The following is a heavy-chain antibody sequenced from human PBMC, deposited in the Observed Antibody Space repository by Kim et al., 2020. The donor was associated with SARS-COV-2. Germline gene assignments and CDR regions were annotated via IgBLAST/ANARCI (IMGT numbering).Heavy chain of an antibody. Sequence: GGSLRLSCAASGFTFSSYGMHWVRQAPGKGLEWVAVISYDGSNKYYADSVKGRFTISRDNSKNTLYLQMNSLRAEDTAVYYCAKPAAAVYYFDYWGQGTLVTVSS. CDR3: AKPAAAVYYFDY. D-gene: IGHD6-13*01. CDR1: GFTFSSYG. CDR2: ISYDGSNK. V-gene: IGHV3-30*18. J-gene: IGHJ4*02.